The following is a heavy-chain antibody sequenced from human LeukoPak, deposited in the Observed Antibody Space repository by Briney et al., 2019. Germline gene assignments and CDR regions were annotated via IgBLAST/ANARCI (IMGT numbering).Heavy chain of an antibody. D-gene: IGHD2-2*01. J-gene: IGHJ6*03. CDR3: ARASVGGYCSSTSCHMGYYYYYMDV. CDR2: IYISGST. CDR1: GGSISSGSYY. V-gene: IGHV4-61*02. Sequence: SETLSLTCTVSGGSISSGSYYWSWIRPPAGKGLEWVGRIYISGSTTYNPSLKSRVTISVDTSKNQFSLKLSSVTAADTAVYYCARASVGGYCSSTSCHMGYYYYYMDVWGKGTTVTVSS.